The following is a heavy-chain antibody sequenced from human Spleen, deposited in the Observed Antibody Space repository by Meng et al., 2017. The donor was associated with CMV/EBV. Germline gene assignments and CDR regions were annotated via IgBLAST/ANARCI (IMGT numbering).Heavy chain of an antibody. CDR2: TSFDGSIK. Sequence: LSLTCAAFGFTFRSYAMHWVRQAPGKGLEWVAVTSFDGSIKLYADSVRGRFTISRDNSNNIMFLQMSSLRAEDTAVYYCARNEHSDYVRGHFYYYGMDVWGRGTTVTVSS. V-gene: IGHV3-30-3*01. CDR3: ARNEHSDYVRGHFYYYGMDV. CDR1: GFTFRSYA. D-gene: IGHD4-11*01. J-gene: IGHJ6*02.